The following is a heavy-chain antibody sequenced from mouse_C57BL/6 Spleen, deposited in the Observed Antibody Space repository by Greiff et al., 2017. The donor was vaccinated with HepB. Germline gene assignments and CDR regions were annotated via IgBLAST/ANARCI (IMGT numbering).Heavy chain of an antibody. CDR3: ARPWDEAWFAY. D-gene: IGHD4-1*01. V-gene: IGHV1-26*01. J-gene: IGHJ3*01. Sequence: VQLQQSGPELVKPGASVKISCKASGYTFTDYYMNWVKQSHGKSLEWIGDINPNNGGTSYNQKFKGKATLTVDKSSSTAYMELRSLTSEDSAVYYCARPWDEAWFAYWGQGTLVTVSA. CDR2: INPNNGGT. CDR1: GYTFTDYY.